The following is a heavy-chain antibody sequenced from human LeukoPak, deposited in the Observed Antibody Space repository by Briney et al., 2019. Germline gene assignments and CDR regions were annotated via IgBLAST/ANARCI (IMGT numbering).Heavy chain of an antibody. D-gene: IGHD5-12*01. V-gene: IGHV3-7*01. J-gene: IGHJ4*02. CDR3: AREEVDSGYVDYFDY. CDR1: GLTFSSYW. CDR2: IKQDGSEK. Sequence: GGSLRLSCAASGLTFSSYWMSWVRQAPGKGLEWVANIKQDGSEKYYVDSVKGRFTISRDNAKNSLYLQMNSLRAEDTAVYYCAREEVDSGYVDYFDYWGQGTLVTVSS.